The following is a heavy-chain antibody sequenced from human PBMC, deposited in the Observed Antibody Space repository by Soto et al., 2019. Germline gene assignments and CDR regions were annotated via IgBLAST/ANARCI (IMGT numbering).Heavy chain of an antibody. Sequence: QVQLVQSGAEVKKPGASVKVSCETSGYTFTTYYMHWVRRAPGQGLAWMGMINPSGGSTSYAQKIQGRVTMTRDTSTRTIYMELSSLRRDDTAIYYCAMSAYNYANMDVWGQGTTVTVSS. V-gene: IGHV1-46*01. CDR3: AMSAYNYANMDV. J-gene: IGHJ6*02. CDR2: INPSGGST. CDR1: GYTFTTYY. D-gene: IGHD5-18*01.